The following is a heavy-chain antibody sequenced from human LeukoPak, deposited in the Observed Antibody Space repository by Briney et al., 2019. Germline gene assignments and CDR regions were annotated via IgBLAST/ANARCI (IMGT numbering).Heavy chain of an antibody. V-gene: IGHV3-11*01. D-gene: IGHD5-18*01. CDR1: GFTFSDYY. Sequence: PGGSLRLSCAASGFTFSDYYMSWIRQAPGKGLEWVSYISSSGSIIYYADSVKGRFTISRDNAKNSLYLQMNSLRAEDTAVYYCARARAGYSYGYRMAYYYYMDVWGKGTTVTVSS. CDR2: ISSSGSII. CDR3: ARARAGYSYGYRMAYYYYMDV. J-gene: IGHJ6*03.